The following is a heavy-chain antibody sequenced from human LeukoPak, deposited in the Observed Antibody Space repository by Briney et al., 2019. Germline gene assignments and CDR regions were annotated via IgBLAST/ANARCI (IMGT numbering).Heavy chain of an antibody. Sequence: SETLSLTCTVSGGSISSGDYYWSWIRQPPGKGLEWIGYIYYSGSTNYNPSLKSRVTISVDTSKNQFSLKLSSVTAADTAVYYCARDPYYDSGTYWYFDLWGRGTLVTVSS. V-gene: IGHV4-61*08. CDR1: GGSISSGDYY. D-gene: IGHD3-22*01. J-gene: IGHJ2*01. CDR2: IYYSGST. CDR3: ARDPYYDSGTYWYFDL.